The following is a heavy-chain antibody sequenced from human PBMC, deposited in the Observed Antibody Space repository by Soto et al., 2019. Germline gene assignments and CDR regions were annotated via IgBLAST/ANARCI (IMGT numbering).Heavy chain of an antibody. Sequence: PGESLKISCKGSGYSFTSYWIGWVRQMPGKGLEWMGIIYPGDSDTRYSPSFQGQVTISADKSISTAYLQWSSLKASDTAMYYCARQLPGVDFWSGYSYYYYYGMDVWGQGTTVTVSS. D-gene: IGHD3-3*01. CDR2: IYPGDSDT. J-gene: IGHJ6*02. CDR3: ARQLPGVDFWSGYSYYYYYGMDV. V-gene: IGHV5-51*01. CDR1: GYSFTSYW.